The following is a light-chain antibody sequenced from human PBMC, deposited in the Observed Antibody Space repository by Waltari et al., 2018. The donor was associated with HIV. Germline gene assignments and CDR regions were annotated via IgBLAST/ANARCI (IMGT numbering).Light chain of an antibody. CDR1: SSNIGNDY. V-gene: IGLV1-51*01. J-gene: IGLJ3*02. CDR2: DNS. Sequence: QSVLTQPPSVSAAPGQKVTISCSRSSSNIGNDYVSWYQHVPGATPRLLIYDNSRRPSGIPDRFSGSESGTSATLAITGLQTGDEADYYCGTWDRTLGGGVFGGGTKLTVL. CDR3: GTWDRTLGGGV.